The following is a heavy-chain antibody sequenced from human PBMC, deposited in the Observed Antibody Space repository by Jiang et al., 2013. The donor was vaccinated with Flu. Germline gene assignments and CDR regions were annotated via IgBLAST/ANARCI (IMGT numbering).Heavy chain of an antibody. CDR1: GDMFTSYW. J-gene: IGHJ3*02. D-gene: IGHD3-16*01. CDR2: IFPRDSDT. Sequence: GAEVKKPGESLRISCHDSGDMFTSYWIGWVRQMPGKGLEWMGLIFPRDSDTRYSPPFQGQVTISADKSINTVYVQWSGLKSSDSGMYYCARLPGVPMNGGIVGAFDIWGQGTKVIVSS. CDR3: ARLPGVPMNGGIVGAFDI. V-gene: IGHV5-51*03.